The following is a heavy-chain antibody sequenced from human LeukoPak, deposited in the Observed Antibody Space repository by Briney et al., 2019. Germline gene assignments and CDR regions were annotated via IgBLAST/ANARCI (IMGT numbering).Heavy chain of an antibody. CDR2: ISYDGSNK. CDR1: GFTFSSYA. D-gene: IGHD2-2*01. Sequence: GRSLRLSCAASGFTFSSYAMHWARQAPGKGLEWVAVISYDGSNKYYADSVKGRFTISRDNSKNTLYLQMNSLRAEDTAVYYCARDLVVVPAAYGMDVWGQGTTVTVSS. V-gene: IGHV3-30-3*01. J-gene: IGHJ6*02. CDR3: ARDLVVVPAAYGMDV.